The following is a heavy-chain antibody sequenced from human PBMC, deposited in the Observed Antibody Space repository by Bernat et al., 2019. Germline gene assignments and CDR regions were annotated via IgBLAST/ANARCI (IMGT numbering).Heavy chain of an antibody. Sequence: EVQLVESGGGLVQPGESLRLSCAASRFSFSSYAMSWVRQAPGKGLEWVSGISGSGDSTFYVDSVKGRFTISRDNSKNTLYLQMNSLRVEDTAVYYCAKDRVVAAAMGAFHHWGQGTLVSVSS. D-gene: IGHD3-22*01. CDR2: ISGSGDST. CDR3: AKDRVVAAAMGAFHH. CDR1: RFSFSSYA. J-gene: IGHJ1*01. V-gene: IGHV3-23*04.